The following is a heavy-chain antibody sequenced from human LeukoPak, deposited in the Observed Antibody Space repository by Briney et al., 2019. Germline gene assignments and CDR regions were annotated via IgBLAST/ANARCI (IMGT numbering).Heavy chain of an antibody. Sequence: GGSLRLSCAAPGFTFSDSYTSCGRQAPGGGVEWVSYICNSADLTHYADSVKGGVTISRQNTKNSLYLYMNNLGGEDTALYFCARGSVQMWLRDTYYYMDVWGKGTTVTVSS. D-gene: IGHD5-18*01. CDR1: GFTFSDSY. J-gene: IGHJ6*03. V-gene: IGHV3-11*05. CDR3: ARGSVQMWLRDTYYYMDV. CDR2: ICNSADLT.